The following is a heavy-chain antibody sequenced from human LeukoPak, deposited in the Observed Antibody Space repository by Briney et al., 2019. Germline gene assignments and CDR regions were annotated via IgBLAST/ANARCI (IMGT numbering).Heavy chain of an antibody. CDR1: GFTFSNYG. V-gene: IGHV3-23*01. J-gene: IGHJ3*02. CDR2: ITASSSST. D-gene: IGHD3-22*01. Sequence: TGGSLRLSCAASGFTFSNYGMSWVRQAPGKGLEWVSAITASSSSTHDADSVQGRFTISRDNFKNTLYLQMNSLRAEDTALYYCAKVGHYYDSSGGAFDIWGQGTMVTVSS. CDR3: AKVGHYYDSSGGAFDI.